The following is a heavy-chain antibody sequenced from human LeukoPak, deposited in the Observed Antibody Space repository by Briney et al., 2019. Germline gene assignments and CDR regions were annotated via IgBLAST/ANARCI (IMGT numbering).Heavy chain of an antibody. CDR2: IIPIFGTA. V-gene: IGHV1-69*05. J-gene: IGHJ4*02. CDR3: ARTELGYCSGGSCYAYFDY. D-gene: IGHD2-15*01. Sequence: SVKVSCKASGYTFTNYYMHWVRQAPGQGLEWMGRIIPIFGTANYAQKFQGRVTITTDESTSTAYMELSSLRSEDTAVYYCARTELGYCSGGSCYAYFDYRGQGTLVTVSS. CDR1: GYTFTNYY.